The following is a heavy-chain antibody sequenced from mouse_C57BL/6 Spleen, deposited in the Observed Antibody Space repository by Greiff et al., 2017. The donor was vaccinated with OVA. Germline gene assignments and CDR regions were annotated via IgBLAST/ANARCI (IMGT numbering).Heavy chain of an antibody. J-gene: IGHJ1*03. V-gene: IGHV1-50*01. CDR1: GYTFTSYW. D-gene: IGHD1-1*01. CDR3: ARNYGSSYWYFDV. CDR2: IDPSDSYT. Sequence: VQLQQPGAELVKPGASVKLSCKASGYTFTSYWMQWVKQRPGQGLEWIGEIDPSDSYTNYNQKLKGKATLTVDTSSSTAYMQLSSLTSEDSAVYYCARNYGSSYWYFDVWGTGTTVTVSS.